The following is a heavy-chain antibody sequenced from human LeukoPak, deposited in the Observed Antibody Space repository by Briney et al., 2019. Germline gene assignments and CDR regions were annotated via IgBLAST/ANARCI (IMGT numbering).Heavy chain of an antibody. J-gene: IGHJ3*02. CDR3: AHIVVVPAAKDAFDI. Sequence: ASVKVSCKASGGTFSSYAISWVRQAPGQGLEWMGGIIPIFGTANYAQKFQGRVTITADESTCTAYMELSSLRSEDTAVYYCAHIVVVPAAKDAFDIWGQGTMVTVSS. D-gene: IGHD2-2*01. CDR1: GGTFSSYA. V-gene: IGHV1-69*13. CDR2: IIPIFGTA.